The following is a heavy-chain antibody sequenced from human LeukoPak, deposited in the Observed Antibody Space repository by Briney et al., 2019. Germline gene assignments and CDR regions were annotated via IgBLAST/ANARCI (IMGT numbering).Heavy chain of an antibody. V-gene: IGHV4-59*12. Sequence: SETLSLTCTVSGDSISSYYWSWIRQPPGKGLEWIGYVYYTGSTNYNPSLESRVTISVDTSKNQFSLKLSSVTAADTAVYYCARDLNVLTAHDAFDIWGQGTMVTVSS. D-gene: IGHD3-9*01. J-gene: IGHJ3*02. CDR1: GDSISSYY. CDR3: ARDLNVLTAHDAFDI. CDR2: VYYTGST.